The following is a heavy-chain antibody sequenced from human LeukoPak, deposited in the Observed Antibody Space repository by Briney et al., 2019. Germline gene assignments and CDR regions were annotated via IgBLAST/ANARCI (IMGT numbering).Heavy chain of an antibody. CDR1: GGSISSYY. J-gene: IGHJ4*02. Sequence: KPSETLSLTCTVYGGSISSYYWSWIRQPPGKGLEWIGYIYYSGSTNYNPSLRSRVTISVDTSKNQFSLKLSSVTAAATAVYYCAREKAAAGFDYWGQGTVVTVSS. CDR3: AREKAAAGFDY. V-gene: IGHV4-59*01. CDR2: IYYSGST. D-gene: IGHD6-13*01.